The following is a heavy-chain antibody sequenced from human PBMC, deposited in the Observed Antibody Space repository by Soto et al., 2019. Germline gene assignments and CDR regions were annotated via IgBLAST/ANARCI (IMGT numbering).Heavy chain of an antibody. CDR1: GFTFRTYS. D-gene: IGHD2-2*02. J-gene: IGHJ6*02. Sequence: GSLRLSCVGSGFTFRTYSINWVRQAPGKGLEWVSSISSRSDIYYADSVKGRFTISRDNAKNSVSLQMNSLRAEDTAVYYCAREYTAWPLAYGLDVWGQGTTVTVSS. CDR3: AREYTAWPLAYGLDV. V-gene: IGHV3-21*01. CDR2: ISSRSDI.